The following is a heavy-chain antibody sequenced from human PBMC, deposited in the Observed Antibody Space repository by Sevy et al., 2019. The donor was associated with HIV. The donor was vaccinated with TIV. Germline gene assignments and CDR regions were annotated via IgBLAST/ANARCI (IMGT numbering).Heavy chain of an antibody. Sequence: SETLSLTCTVSGGSINSDHWNWIRQPPGKGLEWIGYVYYTGGTNYNPSLKNRVTKSVDRTKNQFSLKLTSVIAADTAVYYCARRNDFDIWGQGTMVTVSS. V-gene: IGHV4-59*08. CDR1: GGSINSDH. J-gene: IGHJ3*02. CDR2: VYYTGGT. CDR3: ARRNDFDI.